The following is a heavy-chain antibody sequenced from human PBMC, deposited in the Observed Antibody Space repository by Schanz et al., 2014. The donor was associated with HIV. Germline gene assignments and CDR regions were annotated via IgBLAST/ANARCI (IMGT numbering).Heavy chain of an antibody. CDR3: AKVVRFAMVTAPYYFDS. Sequence: EVQLLESGGGLEQPGGSLRLSCAASGFNFNNYAMTWVRQAPGKGLEWVSGIGGSRGGTYYADSVKGRFTISRDNSKNTMVLQMNSLRVEDTAVYYCAKVVRFAMVTAPYYFDSWGQGTLVTVSS. V-gene: IGHV3-23*01. CDR2: IGGSRGGT. CDR1: GFNFNNYA. J-gene: IGHJ4*02. D-gene: IGHD2-15*01.